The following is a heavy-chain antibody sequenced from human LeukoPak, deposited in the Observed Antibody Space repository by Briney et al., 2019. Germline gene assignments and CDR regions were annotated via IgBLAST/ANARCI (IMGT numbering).Heavy chain of an antibody. CDR1: GFTFSSYG. Sequence: GGSLRLSCAAAGFTFSSYGMHWVRQAPGKGLEWVAVISYDGSNKYYADSVKGRFTISRDNSKNTLYLQMNSPRAEDTAVYYCAKDFSVGAFDYWGQGTLVTVSS. CDR3: AKDFSVGAFDY. V-gene: IGHV3-30*18. D-gene: IGHD1-26*01. J-gene: IGHJ4*02. CDR2: ISYDGSNK.